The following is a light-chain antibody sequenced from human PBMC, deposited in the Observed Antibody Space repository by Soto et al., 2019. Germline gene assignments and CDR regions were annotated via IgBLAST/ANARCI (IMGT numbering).Light chain of an antibody. V-gene: IGKV1-6*01. CDR1: QGIRKD. CDR2: AAS. CDR3: LQDYNYPRT. J-gene: IGKJ1*01. Sequence: AIQMTQSPSSLSASVGDRVTITCRASQGIRKDLCWYQVKPGKAPKLLIYAASTLQSGVPSRFSGSASATDFTLTISSLQPEDFATYYFLQDYNYPRTFCQGTKVEIK.